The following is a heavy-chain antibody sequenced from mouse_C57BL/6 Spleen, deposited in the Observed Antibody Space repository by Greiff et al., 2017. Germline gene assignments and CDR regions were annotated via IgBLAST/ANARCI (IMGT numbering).Heavy chain of an antibody. CDR1: GFTFSDAW. J-gene: IGHJ2*01. D-gene: IGHD1-1*01. Sequence: EVQRVESGGGLVQPGGSMKLSCAASGFTFSDAWMDWVRQSPEKGLEWVAEIRNKANNHATYYAESVKGRFTISRDDSKSSVYLQMNSLRAEDTGIYYCTRGPIYYYGSSPFDYWGQGTTLTVSS. CDR3: TRGPIYYYGSSPFDY. V-gene: IGHV6-6*01. CDR2: IRNKANNHAT.